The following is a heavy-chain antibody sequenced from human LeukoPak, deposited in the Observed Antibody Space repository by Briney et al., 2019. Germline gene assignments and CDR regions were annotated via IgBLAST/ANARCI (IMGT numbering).Heavy chain of an antibody. CDR1: RFTFSSYS. D-gene: IGHD6-19*01. J-gene: IGHJ4*02. CDR3: ARVRQSSGWYPETFDY. CDR2: ISSSSSYI. Sequence: GGSLRLSCAASRFTFSSYSMNWVRQAPGKGLEWVSSISSSSSYIYYADSVKGRFTISRDNAKNSLYLQMNSLRAEDTAVYYCARVRQSSGWYPETFDYWGQGTLVTVSS. V-gene: IGHV3-21*01.